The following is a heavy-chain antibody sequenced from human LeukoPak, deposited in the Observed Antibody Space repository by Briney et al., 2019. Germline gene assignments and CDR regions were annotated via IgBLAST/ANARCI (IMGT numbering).Heavy chain of an antibody. CDR2: IYWNDDK. V-gene: IGHV2-5*01. CDR1: GFSLSTSGVG. CDR3: VRTPIAFDI. Sequence: SGPTLVNPTQTLTLTCTFSGFSLSTSGVGVGWIRQPPGKALEWLALIYWNDDKRYSPSLKSRLTITKDTSKNQVVLTVTNMDPVDTATYYCVRTPIAFDIWGQGTMVTVSS. J-gene: IGHJ3*02.